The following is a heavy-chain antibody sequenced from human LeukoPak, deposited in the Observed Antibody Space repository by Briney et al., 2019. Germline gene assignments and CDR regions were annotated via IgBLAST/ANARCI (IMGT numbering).Heavy chain of an antibody. Sequence: GGSLRLSCAASGFTFDDYSIHWVRQAPGKGLEWVSLINKEGGLTYYADSVKGRFTISRDNRKNSLYLQMNSLTTEDTALYFCAKEARGSSWTGFDYWGQGTLVTVSS. CDR1: GFTFDDYS. J-gene: IGHJ4*02. CDR3: AKEARGSSWTGFDY. D-gene: IGHD6-13*01. CDR2: INKEGGLT. V-gene: IGHV3-43*01.